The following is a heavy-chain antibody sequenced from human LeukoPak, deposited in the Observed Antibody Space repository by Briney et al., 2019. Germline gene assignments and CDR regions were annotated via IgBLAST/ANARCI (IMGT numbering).Heavy chain of an antibody. CDR1: GFTFSIYA. CDR2: ISGSGGTT. Sequence: GGSLRLSCEASGFTFSIYAMGWVPHAPQGGLECVSDISGSGGTTYYANSVKGRLTTSRDNSKNTLYLQMNSMRAEDTAVYYSAREVAAAPEFEPWGQGTLVTASS. V-gene: IGHV3-23*01. CDR3: AREVAAAPEFEP. D-gene: IGHD6-13*01. J-gene: IGHJ5*02.